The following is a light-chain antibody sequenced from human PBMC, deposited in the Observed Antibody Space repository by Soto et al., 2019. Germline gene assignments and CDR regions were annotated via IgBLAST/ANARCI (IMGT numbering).Light chain of an antibody. J-gene: IGLJ2*01. CDR3: SSYAGNNNLR. CDR2: EVI. Sequence: QSALTQPPSASGSPGQSVTIPCTGASSDVIGYDYVSWYQQYPGKAPKLMIYEVIKRPSGVPDRFSGSKSGNTASLTVSGLQTEDEADYYCSSYAGNNNLRFGGGTKRAVL. CDR1: SSDVIGYDY. V-gene: IGLV2-8*01.